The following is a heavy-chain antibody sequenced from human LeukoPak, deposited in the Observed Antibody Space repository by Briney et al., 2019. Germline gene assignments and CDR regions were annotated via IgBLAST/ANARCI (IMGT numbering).Heavy chain of an antibody. CDR1: GNYW. V-gene: IGHV3-74*01. Sequence: PGGSLRLSCAASGNYWMHWVRQAPRKGLVWVSHINSDGSWTSYADSVKGRFTISKDNARNTVYLQMNSLRAGDTAVYYCVSFYETYWGRGTLVTVSS. CDR2: INSDGSWT. D-gene: IGHD2/OR15-2a*01. CDR3: VSFYETY. J-gene: IGHJ4*02.